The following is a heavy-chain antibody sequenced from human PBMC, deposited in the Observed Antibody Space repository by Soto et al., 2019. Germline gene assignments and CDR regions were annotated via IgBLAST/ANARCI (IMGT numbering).Heavy chain of an antibody. D-gene: IGHD1-26*01. J-gene: IGHJ4*02. Sequence: PVGSLRLSCVASWFPFSSFSMSWVRQAPGKGLEWVSSVGGSGFSTYYADSVKGRFTISRDNSKSTLYLEMNSLRGDDTAVYFCAKGSGSIGSYGYFDSWGQGTLVTVSS. CDR2: VGGSGFST. V-gene: IGHV3-23*01. CDR3: AKGSGSIGSYGYFDS. CDR1: WFPFSSFS.